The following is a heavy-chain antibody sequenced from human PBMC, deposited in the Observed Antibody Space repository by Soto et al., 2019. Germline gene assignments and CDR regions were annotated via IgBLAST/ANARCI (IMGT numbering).Heavy chain of an antibody. D-gene: IGHD3-10*01. CDR2: ISGGGDST. J-gene: IGHJ6*02. V-gene: IGHV3-23*01. Sequence: GGSLRLSCAASGFTFSNYAMNWVRQAPGKGLDWVSAISGGGDSTYYADSVKGRFTISRDSSENTLFLQMNNLRAEDTAIYYCAKGSASGNPRYSYYYGLDVWGQGTSVTVSS. CDR1: GFTFSNYA. CDR3: AKGSASGNPRYSYYYGLDV.